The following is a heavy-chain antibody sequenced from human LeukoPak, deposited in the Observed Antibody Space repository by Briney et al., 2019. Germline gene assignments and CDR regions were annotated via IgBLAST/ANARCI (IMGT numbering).Heavy chain of an antibody. V-gene: IGHV3-53*01. CDR2: IYSGGGT. J-gene: IGHJ4*02. CDR1: GFTLSSHY. D-gene: IGHD6-19*01. Sequence: PWGFLRLSCATSGFTLSSHYINRVRQAPGKGLECVSVIYSGGGTYYADSVQGRFTISRDNSKNTLYLQMNSLRAEDTAVYYCASRGNIAVAGLVAYWGQGTLVTVSS. CDR3: ASRGNIAVAGLVAY.